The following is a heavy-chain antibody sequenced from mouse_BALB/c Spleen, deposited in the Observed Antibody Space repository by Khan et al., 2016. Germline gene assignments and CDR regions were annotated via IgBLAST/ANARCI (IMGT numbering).Heavy chain of an antibody. Sequence: EVQLQESGPGLVKPSQSLSLTCTVTGYSITSDYAWHWIRQFPGNKLEWMGYIRYSGSTTYNPSLKSRISITRDTSKNQFFLQLYSVTTEDTATYYCTRSPPATRYFDVWGAGTTVTVSS. D-gene: IGHD3-1*01. CDR2: IRYSGST. CDR1: GYSITSDYA. V-gene: IGHV3-2*02. CDR3: TRSPPATRYFDV. J-gene: IGHJ1*01.